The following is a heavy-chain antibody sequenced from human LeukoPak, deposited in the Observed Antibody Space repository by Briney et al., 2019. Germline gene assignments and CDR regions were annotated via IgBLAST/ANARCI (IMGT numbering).Heavy chain of an antibody. J-gene: IGHJ3*02. Sequence: GGSLRLSCAASGFTFSSYSMNWVRQAPGKGLEWVSSISSSSSYIYYADSVKGRFTISRDNAKNSLYLHMNSLRAEDTAVYYCARYRFVVGATDSFDIWGQGTMVTVSS. D-gene: IGHD1-26*01. CDR3: ARYRFVVGATDSFDI. V-gene: IGHV3-21*01. CDR1: GFTFSSYS. CDR2: ISSSSSYI.